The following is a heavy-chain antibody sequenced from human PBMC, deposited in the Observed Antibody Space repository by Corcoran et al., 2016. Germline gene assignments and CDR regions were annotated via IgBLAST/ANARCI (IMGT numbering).Heavy chain of an antibody. J-gene: IGHJ6*02. D-gene: IGHD1-1*01. CDR2: INHSGST. CDR1: GGSFSGYY. CDR3: ARGGRWNEGRYGMDV. Sequence: QVQLQQWGAGLLKPSETLSLTCAVYGGSFSGYYWSWIRQPPGKGLEWIGEINHSGSTNYNPSLKSRVTISVDTSKNQFSLKLSSVTAADTAVYYCARGGRWNEGRYGMDVWGQGTTVTVSS. V-gene: IGHV4-34*01.